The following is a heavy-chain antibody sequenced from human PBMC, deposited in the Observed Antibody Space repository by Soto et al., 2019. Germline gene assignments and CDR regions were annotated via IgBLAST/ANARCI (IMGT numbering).Heavy chain of an antibody. CDR3: ARDVPAAGGGFDP. J-gene: IGHJ5*02. CDR1: GGSISSYY. Sequence: SEPLSLPCTVSGGSISSYYWSWIRQPPGKGLEWIGYIYYSGSTNYNPSLKSRVTISVDTSKNQFSLKLSSVTAADTAVYYCARDVPAAGGGFDPWGQGTLVTVSS. CDR2: IYYSGST. V-gene: IGHV4-59*01. D-gene: IGHD6-13*01.